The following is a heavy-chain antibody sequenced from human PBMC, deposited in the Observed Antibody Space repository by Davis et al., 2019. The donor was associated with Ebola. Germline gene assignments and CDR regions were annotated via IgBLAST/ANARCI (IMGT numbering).Heavy chain of an antibody. CDR1: GFTFSSYG. CDR3: AKPNYYDSSGYHL. J-gene: IGHJ4*02. Sequence: GESLKISCAASGFTFSSYGMHWVRQAPGKGLEWVAVISYDGSNKYYADSVKGRFTISRDNSKNTLYLQMNSLRAEDTAVYYCAKPNYYDSSGYHLWGQGTLVTVSS. D-gene: IGHD3-22*01. CDR2: ISYDGSNK. V-gene: IGHV3-30*18.